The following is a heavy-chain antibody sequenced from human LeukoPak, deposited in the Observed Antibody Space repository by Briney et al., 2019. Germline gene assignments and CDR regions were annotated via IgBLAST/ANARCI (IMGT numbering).Heavy chain of an antibody. CDR1: EFTFSNYA. CDR3: ARGSQRQGRGEGYGMDV. J-gene: IGHJ6*02. CDR2: IDSHGGTT. V-gene: IGHV3-64*01. D-gene: IGHD3-10*01. Sequence: GGSLGLSCAASEFTFSNYAMHWVRQAPGKGLEFVSAIDSHGGTTYYANSVKSRFTISRDNSKNTLYLQMGSLRAEDMAVYYCARGSQRQGRGEGYGMDVWGQGTTVTVSS.